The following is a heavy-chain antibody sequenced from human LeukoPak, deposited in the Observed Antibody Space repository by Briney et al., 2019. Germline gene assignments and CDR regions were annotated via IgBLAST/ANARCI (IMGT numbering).Heavy chain of an antibody. CDR1: GYTFTSYD. J-gene: IGHJ4*02. Sequence: ASVKVSCKASGYTFTSYDINWVRQATGQGLEWMGWMNPNSGNTCYAQKFQGRVTMTRNTSISTAYMELSSLRSEDTAVYYCARGTFVLRYFDWFPNDYWGQGTLVTVSS. CDR2: MNPNSGNT. V-gene: IGHV1-8*01. CDR3: ARGTFVLRYFDWFPNDY. D-gene: IGHD3-9*01.